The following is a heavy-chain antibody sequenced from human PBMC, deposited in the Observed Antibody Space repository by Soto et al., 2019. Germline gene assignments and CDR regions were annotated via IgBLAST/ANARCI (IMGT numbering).Heavy chain of an antibody. Sequence: QITLKESGPTLVKPTQTLTLTCTFSGFSLSTSGVGVGWIRQPPGKALEWLALIYWDDDKHYSPSLKSRLTLTKDTSKNQFVLTMTFMDPVDTATYYGAHRRSGTVDYWGQGTLVTVSS. CDR2: IYWDDDK. CDR3: AHRRSGTVDY. D-gene: IGHD6-13*01. CDR1: GFSLSTSGVG. V-gene: IGHV2-5*02. J-gene: IGHJ4*02.